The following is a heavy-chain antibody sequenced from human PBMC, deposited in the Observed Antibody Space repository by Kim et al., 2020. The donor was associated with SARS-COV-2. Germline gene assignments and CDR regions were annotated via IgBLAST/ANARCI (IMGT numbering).Heavy chain of an antibody. J-gene: IGHJ3*02. CDR1: GFTFSSYS. Sequence: WGSLRLSCAASGFTFSSYSMNWVRQAPGKGLEWVSSISSSSSYIYYADSVKGRFTISRDNAKNSLYLQMNSLRAEDTAVYYCARGGRGGYYLDAFDIWGQGTMVTVSS. CDR3: ARGGRGGYYLDAFDI. D-gene: IGHD3-3*01. V-gene: IGHV3-21*01. CDR2: ISSSSSYI.